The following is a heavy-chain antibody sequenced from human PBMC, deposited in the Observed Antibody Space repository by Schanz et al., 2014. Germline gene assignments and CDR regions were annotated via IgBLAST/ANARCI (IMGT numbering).Heavy chain of an antibody. J-gene: IGHJ4*02. D-gene: IGHD3-10*01. V-gene: IGHV3-30*02. CDR1: GFTFSNYG. Sequence: QVQLVESGGGVVQPGGSLRLSCAASGFTFSNYGLHWVRQAPGKGLEWVAFIRYNGINEYYADSVKGRFTISRDNARNSLYLQMNSLRDEDTAVYYCARGLGNYYDSKSYYYFDYWGQGTLVTVSS. CDR2: IRYNGINE. CDR3: ARGLGNYYDSKSYYYFDY.